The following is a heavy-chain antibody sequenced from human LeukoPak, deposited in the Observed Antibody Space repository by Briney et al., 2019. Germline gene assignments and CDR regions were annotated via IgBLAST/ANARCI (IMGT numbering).Heavy chain of an antibody. J-gene: IGHJ6*03. CDR3: ARGRGRYKIYYMYA. CDR2: MIPNSGNT. V-gene: IGHV1-8*01. Sequence: ASVKASCKPSRYTFTTYDINWVRQATGQGLEWMGSMIPNSGNTGYAQKFQGRVTITTTTTISTAYMELSSLTSEATAVYYCARGRGRYKIYYMYAWGKGTTVIVSS. D-gene: IGHD1-1*01. CDR1: RYTFTTYD.